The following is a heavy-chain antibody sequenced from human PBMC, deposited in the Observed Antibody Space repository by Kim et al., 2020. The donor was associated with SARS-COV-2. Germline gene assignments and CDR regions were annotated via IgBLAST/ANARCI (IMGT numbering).Heavy chain of an antibody. Sequence: GGSLRLSCAASGFTFSDYYMSWIRQAPGKGLEWVSYISSSSSYTNYADSVKGRFTISRDNAKNSLDLQMNSLRAEDTAVYYCARSVSPLTFYGMDGWGQGTTVHVSS. D-gene: IGHD7-27*01. CDR1: GFTFSDYY. CDR2: ISSSSSYT. CDR3: ARSVSPLTFYGMDG. J-gene: IGHJ6*02. V-gene: IGHV3-11*03.